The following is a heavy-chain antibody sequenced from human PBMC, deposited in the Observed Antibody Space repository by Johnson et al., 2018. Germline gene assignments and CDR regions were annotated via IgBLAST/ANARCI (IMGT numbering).Heavy chain of an antibody. CDR2: ISHVGTPE. CDR1: GFPFSDYG. Sequence: QVQLVQSGGGVVQPGRSLRLSCTASGFPFSDYGMHWVRQAPGKGLELVAVISHVGTPEYYVDSVKGRFTISRDTAKSPVYLQTNSLRPEAPAVYYCAKGPSPSYWHILTGDAVAFEVWGQGTMVTVSS. V-gene: IGHV3-30*18. CDR3: AKGPSPSYWHILTGDAVAFEV. D-gene: IGHD3-9*01. J-gene: IGHJ3*01.